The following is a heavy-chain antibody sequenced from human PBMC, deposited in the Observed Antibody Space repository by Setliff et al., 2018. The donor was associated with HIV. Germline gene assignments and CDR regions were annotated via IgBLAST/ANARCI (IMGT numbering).Heavy chain of an antibody. V-gene: IGHV4-4*07. J-gene: IGHJ2*01. D-gene: IGHD3-22*01. CDR2: LYVSGDT. Sequence: PSETLSLTCYVTDGPISSYYWSWVRQPAGKGLEWIGRLYVSGDTNYNPSLKSRVTMSLDTSKNHFSLKLSSVTAADTAVYYCASLSSGSDWYFDLWGRGTLVTVSS. CDR1: DGPISSYY. CDR3: ASLSSGSDWYFDL.